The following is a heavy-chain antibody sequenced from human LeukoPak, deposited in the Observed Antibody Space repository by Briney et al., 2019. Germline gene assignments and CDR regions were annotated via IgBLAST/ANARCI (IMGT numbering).Heavy chain of an antibody. V-gene: IGHV3-7*01. J-gene: IGHJ5*02. CDR3: AGGSSNVAARNNWFHP. CDR2: IKGDGSLK. CDR1: DFSFSRYW. D-gene: IGHD6-6*01. Sequence: GGSLRLPCAVSDFSFSRYWMTWVRQAPGKGLEWVANIKGDGSLKYYVHSVKGRFTISRDNAQNSLYLQMNSLRAEDTAVYFCAGGSSNVAARNNWFHPWGQGTLVTVSS.